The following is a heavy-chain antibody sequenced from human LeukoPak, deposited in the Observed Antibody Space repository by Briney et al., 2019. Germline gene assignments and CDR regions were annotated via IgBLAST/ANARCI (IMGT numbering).Heavy chain of an antibody. CDR1: GYSISSGYY. J-gene: IGHJ3*02. V-gene: IGHV4-38-2*01. D-gene: IGHD6-19*01. CDR3: ARSVVAGGTDAFHI. Sequence: SETLSLTCAVSGYSISSGYYWGWIRQPPGKGLEWIGSISHSGSTYYSPSLKSRVTISIDTSQNQFSLKLSSVTAADMAVYYCARSVVAGGTDAFHIWGPGTMVTVSS. CDR2: ISHSGST.